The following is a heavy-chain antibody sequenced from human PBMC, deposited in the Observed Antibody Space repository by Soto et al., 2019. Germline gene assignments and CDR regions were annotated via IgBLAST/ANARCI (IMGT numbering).Heavy chain of an antibody. D-gene: IGHD5-18*01. CDR1: GFTFSSYS. Sequence: EVQLVESGGGLVQPGESLRLSCAASGFTFSSYSLNWVRQAPGKGLEWVSYISTSSSNIYYADSVKGRFTISRDNAKNSLYLQMNSLRDGDTAVYYCARDWYSNALAPDGFDIWGQGPMVIVSS. CDR3: ARDWYSNALAPDGFDI. J-gene: IGHJ3*02. V-gene: IGHV3-48*02. CDR2: ISTSSSNI.